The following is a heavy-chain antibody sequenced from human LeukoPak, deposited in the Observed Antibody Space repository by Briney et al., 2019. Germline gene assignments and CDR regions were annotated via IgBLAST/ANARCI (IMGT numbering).Heavy chain of an antibody. CDR1: GFTFSSYS. D-gene: IGHD5-24*01. J-gene: IGHJ4*02. V-gene: IGHV3-21*01. CDR2: ISSSSSYI. CDR3: AKGNRDGYNYADY. Sequence: GGSLRLSCAASGFTFSSYSMNWVRQAPGKGLEWVSSISSSSSYINYADSVKGRFTISRDNSKNTLYLQMNSLRAEDTAVYYCAKGNRDGYNYADYWGQGTLVTVSS.